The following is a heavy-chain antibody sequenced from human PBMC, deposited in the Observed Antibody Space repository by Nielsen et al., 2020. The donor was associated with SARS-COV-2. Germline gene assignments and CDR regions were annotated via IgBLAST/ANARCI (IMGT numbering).Heavy chain of an antibody. D-gene: IGHD3-16*01. J-gene: IGHJ4*02. V-gene: IGHV3-23*01. CDR2: ISGSGDST. Sequence: GGSLRLSCAASGFTFSSYAMSWVRQAPGKGLEWVSAISGSGDSTFYADSVKGRFTISRDNAKNTLYLQMNSLRAEDTAVYYCVRGLQVPNGLAHRWGQGTLVTVSS. CDR1: GFTFSSYA. CDR3: VRGLQVPNGLAHR.